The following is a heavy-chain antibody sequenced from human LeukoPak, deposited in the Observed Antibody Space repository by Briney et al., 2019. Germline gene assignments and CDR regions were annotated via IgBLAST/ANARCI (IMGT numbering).Heavy chain of an antibody. D-gene: IGHD3-9*01. J-gene: IGHJ4*02. V-gene: IGHV4-39*01. CDR3: ARLASYYDILTGAFDY. CDR2: ISYSGST. CDR1: GGSISSSSYY. Sequence: PSETLSLTCTVPGGSISSSSYYWGWIRQPPEKGLEWIGSISYSGSTYYNPSLKSRGTISVDTSKNQFSLKLSSVTAADTAVYYCARLASYYDILTGAFDYWGQGTLVTVSS.